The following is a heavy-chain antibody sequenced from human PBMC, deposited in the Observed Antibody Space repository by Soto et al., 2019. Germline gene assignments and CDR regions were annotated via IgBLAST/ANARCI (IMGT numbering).Heavy chain of an antibody. CDR1: GFTFSSYW. CDR3: ARDRSHCSGGSCYTGQQPYFDY. D-gene: IGHD2-15*01. Sequence: GGSLRLSCAASGFTFSSYWMSWVRQAPGKGLEWVANIKQDGSEKYYVGSVKGRFTISRDNAKNSLYLQMNSLRAEDTAVYYCARDRSHCSGGSCYTGQQPYFDYWGQGTLVTVSS. V-gene: IGHV3-7*01. J-gene: IGHJ4*02. CDR2: IKQDGSEK.